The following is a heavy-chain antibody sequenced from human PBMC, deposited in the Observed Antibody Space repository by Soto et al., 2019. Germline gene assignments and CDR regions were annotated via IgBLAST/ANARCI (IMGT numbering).Heavy chain of an antibody. CDR3: ARGRYCLTGRCFPNWFDS. CDR1: GDSISTVDYF. CDR2: IYKRTTT. Sequence: SETLSLTCSVSGDSISTVDYFWAWILHPPGQALESIGYIYKRTTTYYSPSFESRVAIYLDTSKSQFSLNVTSVTAADTAVYFCARGRYCLTGRCFPNWFDSWGQGTLVTVSS. D-gene: IGHD7-27*01. J-gene: IGHJ5*01. V-gene: IGHV4-30-4*01.